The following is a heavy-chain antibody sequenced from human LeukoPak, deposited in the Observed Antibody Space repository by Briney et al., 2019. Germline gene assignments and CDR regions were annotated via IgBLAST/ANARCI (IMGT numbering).Heavy chain of an antibody. Sequence: GGSLRLSCVASGFTFGDYGMNWVRQAPGKGLQWVSSISGGGRSIFYADSVRGRFTISRDNAKKSLYLQMDSLRAEVTAVYYCARDYFYCGGDCFVDYWGQGTLVTVSS. CDR3: ARDYFYCGGDCFVDY. CDR1: GFTFGDYG. CDR2: ISGGGRSI. D-gene: IGHD2-21*02. V-gene: IGHV3-21*01. J-gene: IGHJ4*02.